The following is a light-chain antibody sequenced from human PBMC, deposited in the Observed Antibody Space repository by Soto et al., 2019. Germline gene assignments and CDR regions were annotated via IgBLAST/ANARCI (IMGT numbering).Light chain of an antibody. J-gene: IGKJ2*01. CDR2: DAS. CDR1: QSFSSY. V-gene: IGKV3-11*01. CDR3: QQRSNWPPKYT. Sequence: EIVLTQSPATLSLSPGERATLSCRASQSFSSYLAWYQQKPGQAPRLLIYDASNRATGIPARFNGSGSGTDFTLTISSLEPEDFAVYYCQQRSNWPPKYTFGQGTKLEIK.